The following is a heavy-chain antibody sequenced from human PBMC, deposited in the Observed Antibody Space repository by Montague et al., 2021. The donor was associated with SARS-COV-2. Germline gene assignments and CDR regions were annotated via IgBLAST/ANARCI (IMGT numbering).Heavy chain of an antibody. J-gene: IGHJ6*02. V-gene: IGHV4-59*01. Sequence: SETLSLTCTVSGGSISNYYWSWIRQPPGRGLEWIGYIYYSGSTDYSPSLKSRVTISLDTSKNQFSLKVTSVTAADTAVYYCARWGGYYNYGLDVWGPGTTVTVSS. CDR2: IYYSGST. CDR1: GGSISNYY. D-gene: IGHD3-3*01. CDR3: ARWGGYYNYGLDV.